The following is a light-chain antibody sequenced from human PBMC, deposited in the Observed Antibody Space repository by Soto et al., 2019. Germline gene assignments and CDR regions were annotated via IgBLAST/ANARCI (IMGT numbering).Light chain of an antibody. Sequence: QPVLTQSPSASASRGARARLTGTMSRGKTGYAIAWHQQQPEKGPRYLMKVDSDGSHTRGDAIPDRFSGSSSGAERYLTISSLQSEDEADYYCQTWGTGIHVVFGGGTKLTVL. CDR1: RGKTGYA. V-gene: IGLV4-69*01. CDR3: QTWGTGIHVV. CDR2: VDSDGSH. J-gene: IGLJ2*01.